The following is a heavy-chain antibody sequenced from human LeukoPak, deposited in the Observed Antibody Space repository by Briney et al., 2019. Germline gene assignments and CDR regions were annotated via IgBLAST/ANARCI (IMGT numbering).Heavy chain of an antibody. CDR3: ARETTATAIQGFDY. J-gene: IGHJ4*02. Sequence: PSETLSLSCTVSGCSISSSSYYWGWIRQPPGKGLEWIGRIYYSGSTYYNPSLKSRVTISVDTSNNQFSLKLSSVTAADTAVYYCARETTATAIQGFDYWGQGTLVTVSS. D-gene: IGHD2-2*02. CDR2: IYYSGST. CDR1: GCSISSSSYY. V-gene: IGHV4-39*02.